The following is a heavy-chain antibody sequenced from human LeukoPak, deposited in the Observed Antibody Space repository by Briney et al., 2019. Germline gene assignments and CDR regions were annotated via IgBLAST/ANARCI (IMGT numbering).Heavy chain of an antibody. V-gene: IGHV1-18*01. Sequence: ASVKVSCKASGYTFTSYSINWVRQAPGQGLEWMGWISTYNGNTNYAQKLQGRVTMTTDTSTSTAYMELRSLRSDDTAVYYCSTEDKYCSGANCGKYWGQGTLVTVSS. J-gene: IGHJ4*02. D-gene: IGHD2-15*01. CDR1: GYTFTSYS. CDR2: ISTYNGNT. CDR3: STEDKYCSGANCGKY.